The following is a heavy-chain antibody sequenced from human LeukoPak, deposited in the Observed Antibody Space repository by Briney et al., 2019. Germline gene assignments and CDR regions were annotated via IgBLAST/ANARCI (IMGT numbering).Heavy chain of an antibody. CDR1: GGSFSGYY. CDR3: ARLFRGYDFDY. J-gene: IGHJ4*02. Sequence: SETLSLTCAVYGGSFSGYYWSWIRQPPGKGLEWIGEINHSGSTNYNPSLTSRVTISVDTSKNQFSLKLSSVTAADTAVYYCARLFRGYDFDYWGQGTLVTVSS. D-gene: IGHD6-25*01. CDR2: INHSGST. V-gene: IGHV4-34*01.